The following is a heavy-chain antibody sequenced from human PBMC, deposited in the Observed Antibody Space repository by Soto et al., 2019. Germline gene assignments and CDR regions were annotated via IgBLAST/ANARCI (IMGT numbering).Heavy chain of an antibody. J-gene: IGHJ4*02. Sequence: SVKVSCKASGGTFSSYTISWVRQAPGQGLEWMGRIIPILGIANYAQKFQGRVTITADESTSTAYMELSSLRSEDTAVYYCARDSFSRHYYDSSGPFDYWGQGTLVTVSS. V-gene: IGHV1-69*04. CDR1: GGTFSSYT. D-gene: IGHD3-22*01. CDR2: IIPILGIA. CDR3: ARDSFSRHYYDSSGPFDY.